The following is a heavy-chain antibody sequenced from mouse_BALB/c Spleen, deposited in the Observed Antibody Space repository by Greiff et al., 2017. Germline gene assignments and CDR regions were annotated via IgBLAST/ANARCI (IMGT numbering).Heavy chain of an antibody. CDR1: GYSFTGYY. D-gene: IGHD2-2*01. V-gene: IGHV1-31*01. J-gene: IGHJ3*01. CDR2: INPYNGAT. CDR3: ARDGYGESWFAY. Sequence: GQLQQSGPELVKPGASVKISCKASGYSFTGYYMHWVKQSHVKSLEWIGRINPYNGATSYNQNFKDKASLTVDKSSSTAYMELHSLTSEDSAVYYCARDGYGESWFAYWGQGTLVTVSA.